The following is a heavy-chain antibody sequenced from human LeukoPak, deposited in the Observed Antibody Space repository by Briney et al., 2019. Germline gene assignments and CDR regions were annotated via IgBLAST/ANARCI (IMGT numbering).Heavy chain of an antibody. V-gene: IGHV3-23*01. Sequence: GGSLRLSCAASGFTFSSYAVTWVRQAPGKGLEWVSTIGGSGGNTYYADSAKGRFTITRDTLKNTLYLQMNSLRAEDTAVYYCAKAKTGINSAFDMWGQGTMVTVSS. CDR1: GFTFSSYA. J-gene: IGHJ3*02. CDR3: AKAKTGINSAFDM. CDR2: IGGSGGNT. D-gene: IGHD7-27*01.